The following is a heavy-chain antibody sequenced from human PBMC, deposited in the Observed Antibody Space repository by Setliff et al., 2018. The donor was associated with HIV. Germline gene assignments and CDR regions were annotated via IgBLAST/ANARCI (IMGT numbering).Heavy chain of an antibody. V-gene: IGHV4-59*11. D-gene: IGHD2-2*01. CDR2: IYFTGSA. CDR1: GGSISGHY. J-gene: IGHJ5*02. CDR3: ARATPSSFLTWHS. Sequence: PSETLSLTCSVSGGSISGHYGGWIRQPPGKGLEWIGYIYFTGSAGYNPSLKSRVSMSVDTSKNKFSLRVTSVTAADTAVYFCARATPSSFLTWHSWGQGTLVTVSS.